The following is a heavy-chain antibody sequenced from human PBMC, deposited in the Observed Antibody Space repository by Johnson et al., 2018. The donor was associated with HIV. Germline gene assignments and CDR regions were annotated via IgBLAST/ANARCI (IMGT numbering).Heavy chain of an antibody. CDR1: AFTLSSYA. Sequence: QMLLVESGGGVVQPGRSLRLSCAASAFTLSSYAMHWVRQAPGKGLEWVAVMSSDGSITYFADSVKGRFTISRDNSKNTLYLQMNSLRAEDTAVYYCAKERRQSRAFDIWGQGTMVTVSS. CDR2: MSSDGSIT. J-gene: IGHJ3*02. D-gene: IGHD6-19*01. V-gene: IGHV3-30*04. CDR3: AKERRQSRAFDI.